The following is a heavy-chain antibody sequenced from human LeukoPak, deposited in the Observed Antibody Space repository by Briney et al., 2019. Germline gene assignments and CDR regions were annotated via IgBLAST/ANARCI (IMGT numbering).Heavy chain of an antibody. Sequence: PGGSLRLSCAASGFTFSTYPMHWVGQGPGKGLEWWAVISYCGSNKYYADYVKGRFTISRDNSKNTLSLQMNPLRAEDTAVYYCAKDVSWNWFDPWGQGTLVTVSS. J-gene: IGHJ5*02. CDR2: ISYCGSNK. CDR3: AKDVSWNWFDP. V-gene: IGHV3-30*18. CDR1: GFTFSTYP.